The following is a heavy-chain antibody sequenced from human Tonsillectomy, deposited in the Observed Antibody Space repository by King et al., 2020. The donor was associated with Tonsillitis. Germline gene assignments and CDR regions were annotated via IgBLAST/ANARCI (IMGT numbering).Heavy chain of an antibody. D-gene: IGHD6-13*01. CDR3: ARVGSGSSSWYGASPDAFDI. Sequence: VQLVESGGGLIQPGGSLRLSCAASGFTVSSNYMSWVRQAPGKGLEWVSVIYSGGSTYYADSVKGRFTISRDNSKNTLYLQMNSLRAEDTAVYYCARVGSGSSSWYGASPDAFDIWGQGTMVTVSS. V-gene: IGHV3-53*01. CDR1: GFTVSSNY. CDR2: IYSGGST. J-gene: IGHJ3*02.